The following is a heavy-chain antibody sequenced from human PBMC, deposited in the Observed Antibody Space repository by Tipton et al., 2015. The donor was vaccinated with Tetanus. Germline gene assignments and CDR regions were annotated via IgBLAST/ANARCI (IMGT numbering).Heavy chain of an antibody. V-gene: IGHV3-15*07. CDR3: AREADCSGGSCFSGDFDN. CDR1: GLFFKNAW. CDR2: IKSKTDGGTT. D-gene: IGHD2-15*01. Sequence: SLRLSCATSGLFFKNAWMNWVRQAPGKGLEWVGRIKSKTDGGTTDYAARVKDRFSISRDDSKNTLFLQMNSLNTEDTAVYYCAREADCSGGSCFSGDFDNWGQGTQVTVSS. J-gene: IGHJ4*02.